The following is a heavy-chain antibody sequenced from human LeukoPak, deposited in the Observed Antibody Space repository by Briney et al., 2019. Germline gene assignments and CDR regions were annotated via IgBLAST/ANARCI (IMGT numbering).Heavy chain of an antibody. CDR2: MYHSGST. CDR3: ARGYSSSWCLNWFDP. Sequence: SETLSLTCIVSGYSISSAYYWGWIRQPPGKGLERIGTMYHSGSTNYNPSLKSRVTKSVDKSKIQFSLKLTSVTGADTAVYYCARGYSSSWCLNWFDPWGQGTLVNVSS. CDR1: GYSISSAYY. V-gene: IGHV4-38-2*02. J-gene: IGHJ5*02. D-gene: IGHD6-13*01.